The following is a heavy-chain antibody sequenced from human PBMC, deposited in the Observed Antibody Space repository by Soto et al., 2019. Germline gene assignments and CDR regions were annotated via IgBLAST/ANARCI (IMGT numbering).Heavy chain of an antibody. CDR3: ARRYGGNFDF. Sequence: PSETLSLTCTVSGGSISSGGYYWSWIRQPPGKGLEWIGYIFYSGSTNYNPSLKSRVTISVDTSKNQFSLKVSSVTAADTAVYYCARRYGGNFDFWGQGTLVTVSS. J-gene: IGHJ4*02. V-gene: IGHV4-61*08. CDR1: GGSISSGGYY. CDR2: IFYSGST. D-gene: IGHD1-26*01.